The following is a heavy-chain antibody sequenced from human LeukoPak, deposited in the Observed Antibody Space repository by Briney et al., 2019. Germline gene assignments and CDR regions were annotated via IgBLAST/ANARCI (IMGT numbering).Heavy chain of an antibody. CDR3: ATSQTTSGQYGNAFDI. Sequence: GSLRLSCAASGFTFSSYWMSWVRQAPGKGLEWLANIKQDGSEKYYVGSVKGRFTISRDNAKNSLHLQMNSLRVEDTAVYWCATSQTTSGQYGNAFDIWGLGTMVTVSS. J-gene: IGHJ3*02. D-gene: IGHD6-19*01. CDR1: GFTFSSYW. CDR2: IKQDGSEK. V-gene: IGHV3-7*01.